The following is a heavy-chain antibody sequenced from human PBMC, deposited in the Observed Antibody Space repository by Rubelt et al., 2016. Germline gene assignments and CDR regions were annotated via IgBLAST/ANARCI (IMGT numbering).Heavy chain of an antibody. J-gene: IGHJ6*02. CDR1: GYTFTSYD. CDR2: MNPNSGNT. CDR3: ARLSITIFGVVVYYYGMDV. D-gene: IGHD3-3*01. V-gene: IGHV1-8*01. Sequence: QVQLVQSGAEVKKPGASVKVSCKASGYTFTSYDINWVRQATGQGLEWMGWMNPNSGNTGYAQKFQGRVTMTRNTAISTAYMELSSLRSEEPAGYYCARLSITIFGVVVYYYGMDVWGQGTTVTVSS.